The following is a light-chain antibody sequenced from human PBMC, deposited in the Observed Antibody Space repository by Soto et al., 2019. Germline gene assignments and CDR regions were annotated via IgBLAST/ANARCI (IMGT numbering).Light chain of an antibody. CDR1: SSDVGGYNY. Sequence: QSVLTQPASVSGSPGQSITISCTGTSSDVGGYNYVSWYQQHPGKAPKFMIYDVSNRPSGVSTRFSGSKSGNTASLTISGLQAEDAADYYCNSYTTSNTRQIVFGTGTKLTVL. J-gene: IGLJ1*01. CDR3: NSYTTSNTRQIV. CDR2: DVS. V-gene: IGLV2-14*01.